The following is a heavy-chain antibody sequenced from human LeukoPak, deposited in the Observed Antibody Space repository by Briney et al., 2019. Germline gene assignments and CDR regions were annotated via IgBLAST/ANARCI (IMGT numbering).Heavy chain of an antibody. CDR1: GFTFSDYY. CDR3: ARAVGNAVGANWFDP. J-gene: IGHJ5*02. CDR2: FSSSGSTI. Sequence: GGSLRLSCAASGFTFSDYYMSWIRQAPGKGLEWVSYFSSSGSTIYYADSVKVRFTISRDNAKNSLYLQMNSLRAEDTAVYYCARAVGNAVGANWFDPWVQGTLVSVSS. V-gene: IGHV3-11*01. D-gene: IGHD3-16*01.